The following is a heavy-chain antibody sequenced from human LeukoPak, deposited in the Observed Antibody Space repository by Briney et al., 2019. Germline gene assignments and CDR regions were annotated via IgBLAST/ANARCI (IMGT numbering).Heavy chain of an antibody. D-gene: IGHD1-20*01. J-gene: IGHJ5*02. CDR3: ARGRASLTAWFVP. Sequence: ASVKVSCKASGYTFTAYYMHWVRQAPGQGLEWMGWIDPNSGVTDSAQKFQGRVTVTRDTSINTVYMELSRLTSDDTAVYYCARGRASLTAWFVPWGQGTLVTVSP. CDR2: IDPNSGVT. V-gene: IGHV1-2*02. CDR1: GYTFTAYY.